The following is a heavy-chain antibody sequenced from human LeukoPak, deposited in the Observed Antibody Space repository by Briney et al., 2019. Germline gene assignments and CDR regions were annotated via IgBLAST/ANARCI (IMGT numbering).Heavy chain of an antibody. CDR2: INWNGGST. D-gene: IGHD6-13*01. Sequence: GGSLRLSCAASGFTFDDYGMSWVRQAPGKGLEWVSGINWNGGSTGYADSVKGRFTISRDNAKDSLYLQMNSLRAEDTAVYYCARAPGYRSFLDYWGQGTLVTVSS. CDR1: GFTFDDYG. CDR3: ARAPGYRSFLDY. J-gene: IGHJ4*02. V-gene: IGHV3-20*04.